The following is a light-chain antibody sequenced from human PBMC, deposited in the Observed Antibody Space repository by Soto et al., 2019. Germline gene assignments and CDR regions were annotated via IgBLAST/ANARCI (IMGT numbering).Light chain of an antibody. CDR1: QSVGSNY. Sequence: ETVLTQSPGTLSLSPGERATLSCRASQSVGSNYLAWYQQKPGQAPTLLIYGASSRATGIPDRFSGSGSGPDFTLTISRLEPEDFAVYYCQQHDSSPYTFGPGTKLEIK. V-gene: IGKV3-20*01. CDR2: GAS. J-gene: IGKJ2*01. CDR3: QQHDSSPYT.